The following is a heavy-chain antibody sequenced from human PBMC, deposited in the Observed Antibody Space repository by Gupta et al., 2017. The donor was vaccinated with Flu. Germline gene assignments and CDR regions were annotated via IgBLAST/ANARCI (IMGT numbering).Heavy chain of an antibody. Sequence: FIFSSYGMHWVRQAAGKGLEWLTVVSNDGSNKYYADSVRGRFTISRDNSKNTLFLQMNSLRAEDTAVYYCARDSGWKYFDYWGQGTLVTVSS. J-gene: IGHJ4*02. CDR1: FIFSSYG. CDR2: VSNDGSNK. D-gene: IGHD1-1*01. V-gene: IGHV3-30*03. CDR3: ARDSGWKYFDY.